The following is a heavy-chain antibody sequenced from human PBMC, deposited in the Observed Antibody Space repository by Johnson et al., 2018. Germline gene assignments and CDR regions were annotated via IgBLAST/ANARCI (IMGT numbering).Heavy chain of an antibody. CDR3: KREARGTTCALDS. J-gene: IGHJ3*02. D-gene: IGHD1-7*01. CDR2: ISYDESNK. CDR1: GFSFSSYG. Sequence: QVQLVESGGGVVQPGRSLRLSCAASGFSFSSYGMHWVRQDPGKGLEWVAVISYDESNKYYADSVKGRFTISRDNSKNTLYLQMNSLRPEETTIYYVKREARGTTCALDSWGQGTIVTVSS. V-gene: IGHV3-30*03.